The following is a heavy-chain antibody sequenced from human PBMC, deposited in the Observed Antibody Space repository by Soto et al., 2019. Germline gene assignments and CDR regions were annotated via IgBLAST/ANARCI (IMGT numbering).Heavy chain of an antibody. CDR2: ISYDGTNK. Sequence: QVQLVESGGGVVQPGRSLRLSCAASGFSFSISPMHWVRQAPGKGPEWVAHISYDGTNKSYADSVKGRFTISRDNSKSTMNLQVDSLRPEDAAVYYCARDPKTSGGQNWAFNYFDSWGQGTLVTVSS. D-gene: IGHD7-27*01. CDR3: ARDPKTSGGQNWAFNYFDS. V-gene: IGHV3-30-3*01. J-gene: IGHJ4*02. CDR1: GFSFSISP.